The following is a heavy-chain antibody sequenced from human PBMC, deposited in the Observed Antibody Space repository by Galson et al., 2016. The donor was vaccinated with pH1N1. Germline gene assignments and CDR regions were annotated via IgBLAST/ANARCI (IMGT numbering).Heavy chain of an antibody. V-gene: IGHV3-7*01. CDR2: INEDGSKI. J-gene: IGHJ4*02. CDR3: ARSVGNIGAH. CDR1: GFSLSSFW. D-gene: IGHD2/OR15-2a*01. Sequence: SLRLSCAASGFSLSSFWMTWVRQAPEKGLEWVANINEDGSKIYYVDSVKGRFTISRDNAKNSLYLQMNSLRDEDTAVYYCARSVGNIGAHWGQGTLVTVSS.